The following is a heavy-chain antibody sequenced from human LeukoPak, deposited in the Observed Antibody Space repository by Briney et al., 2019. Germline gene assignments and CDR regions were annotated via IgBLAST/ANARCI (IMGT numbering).Heavy chain of an antibody. V-gene: IGHV1-46*01. D-gene: IGHD1-26*01. Sequence: ASVKVSCKASGYTFTSYYIHWVRQAPGQGLEWMGIINPSGGSTSYAQKFQGRVTMARDTSTSTVYMELSSLRSEGTAVYYCARGVVLEVGATAAPFDIWGQGTMVTVSS. CDR3: ARGVVLEVGATAAPFDI. J-gene: IGHJ3*02. CDR1: GYTFTSYY. CDR2: INPSGGST.